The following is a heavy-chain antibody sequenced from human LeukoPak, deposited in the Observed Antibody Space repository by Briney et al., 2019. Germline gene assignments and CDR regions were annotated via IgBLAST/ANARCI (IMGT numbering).Heavy chain of an antibody. CDR3: ARAGVVVPAALFPRYYYYGMDV. CDR1: GGSFSGYY. CDR2: INHSGST. Sequence: SETLSLTCAVYGGSFSGYYWSWIRQPPGKGLEWIGEINHSGSTNYNPSLKSRVTISVDTSKNQFSLKLSSVTAADTAVYYCARAGVVVPAALFPRYYYYGMDVWGQGTTVTASS. D-gene: IGHD2-2*01. J-gene: IGHJ6*02. V-gene: IGHV4-34*01.